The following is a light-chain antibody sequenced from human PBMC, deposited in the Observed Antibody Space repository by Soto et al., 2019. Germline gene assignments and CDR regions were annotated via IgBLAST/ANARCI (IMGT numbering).Light chain of an antibody. CDR1: QSISSS. J-gene: IGKJ3*01. CDR2: GAS. Sequence: EIVLTQSPATLSLSPGERATLSCRASQSISSSLAWYQQKPGQAPRLLIYGASNRATGIPARFSGSGSGTDFTLTISSLEPEDFAVYYCQQRSNWPRVFTFGPGTKVDIK. V-gene: IGKV3-11*01. CDR3: QQRSNWPRVFT.